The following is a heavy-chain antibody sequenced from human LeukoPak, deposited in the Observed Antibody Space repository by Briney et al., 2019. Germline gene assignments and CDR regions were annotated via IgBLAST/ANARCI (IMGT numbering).Heavy chain of an antibody. CDR1: GFTFNSYW. Sequence: PGGSLRLSCAASGFTFNSYWMSWVRQAPGKGLEWVANIKQDGSEKYYVDSVRGRFTISRDNAKNSLYLQMNSLRAEDTAVYYCAKASYGSSYDYWGQGTLVTVSS. D-gene: IGHD6-13*01. V-gene: IGHV3-7*03. CDR2: IKQDGSEK. CDR3: AKASYGSSYDY. J-gene: IGHJ4*02.